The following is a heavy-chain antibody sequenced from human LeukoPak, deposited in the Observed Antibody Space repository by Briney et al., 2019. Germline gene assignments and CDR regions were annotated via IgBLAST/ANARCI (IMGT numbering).Heavy chain of an antibody. Sequence: SETLSLTCTVSGGSISSGGYYWSWIRQHPGTGLEWIGYIYYSGSTYYNPSLKSRVTISVDTSKNQFSLKLSSVTAADTAVYYCARAKQWLVYNWFDPWGQGTLVTVSS. CDR3: ARAKQWLVYNWFDP. CDR1: GGSISSGGYY. CDR2: IYYSGST. V-gene: IGHV4-31*03. D-gene: IGHD6-19*01. J-gene: IGHJ5*02.